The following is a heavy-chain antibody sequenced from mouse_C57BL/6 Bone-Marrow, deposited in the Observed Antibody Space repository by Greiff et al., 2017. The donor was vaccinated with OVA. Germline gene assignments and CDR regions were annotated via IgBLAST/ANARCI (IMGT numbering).Heavy chain of an antibody. CDR3: AITTVVAHYFDY. J-gene: IGHJ2*01. D-gene: IGHD1-1*01. CDR2: ISDGGSYT. Sequence: EVMLVESGGGLVKPGGSLKLSCAASGFTFSSYAMSWVRQTPEKRLEWVATISDGGSYTYYPDNVKGRFTISRDNAKNNLYLQMSHLKSEDTAMYYCAITTVVAHYFDYWGQGTTLTVSS. V-gene: IGHV5-4*03. CDR1: GFTFSSYA.